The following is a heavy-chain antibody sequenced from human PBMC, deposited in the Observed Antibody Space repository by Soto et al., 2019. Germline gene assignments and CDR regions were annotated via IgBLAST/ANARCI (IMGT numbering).Heavy chain of an antibody. J-gene: IGHJ5*02. CDR1: GGSISSGDYY. V-gene: IGHV4-30-4*01. CDR3: ARALVVTQNWFDP. D-gene: IGHD2-21*02. Sequence: QVQPQESGPGLVKPSQTLSLTCTVSGGSISSGDYYWSWIRQPPGKGLEWIGYIYYSGSTYYNPSLKSRVTISVDTSKNQFSLKLSSVTAADTAVYYCARALVVTQNWFDPWGQGTLVTVSS. CDR2: IYYSGST.